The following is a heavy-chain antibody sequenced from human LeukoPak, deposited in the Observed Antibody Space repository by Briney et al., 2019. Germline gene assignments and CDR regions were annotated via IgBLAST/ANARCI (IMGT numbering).Heavy chain of an antibody. Sequence: SETLSLTCTVSGGSIGSHYWTWIRQTPGKGLEWIGYVYDIGSTKYNPSLKSRVTISVDTSKNQFSLKLSSVTAADTAVYYCASEYYYGAFDIWGQGTMVTVSS. CDR2: VYDIGST. D-gene: IGHD3-10*01. CDR3: ASEYYYGAFDI. V-gene: IGHV4-59*11. CDR1: GGSIGSHY. J-gene: IGHJ3*02.